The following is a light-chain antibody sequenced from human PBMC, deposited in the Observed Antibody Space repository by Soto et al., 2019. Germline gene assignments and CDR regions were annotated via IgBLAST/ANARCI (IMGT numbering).Light chain of an antibody. Sequence: YELTQPPSLSVAPGQTARITCGGDNIKSESVHWYQQKPGQAPVLVVYDNRDRPSGVPERFSGSNSGNTATMSISGVEAGDEADYYCLVWPTSSDQCVFGGGTKLTVL. J-gene: IGLJ2*01. V-gene: IGLV3-21*02. CDR3: LVWPTSSDQCV. CDR2: DNR. CDR1: NIKSES.